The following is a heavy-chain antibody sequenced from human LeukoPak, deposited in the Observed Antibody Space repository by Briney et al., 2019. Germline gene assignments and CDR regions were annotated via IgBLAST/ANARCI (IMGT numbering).Heavy chain of an antibody. D-gene: IGHD6-13*01. CDR2: VYYSGTT. J-gene: IGHJ4*02. V-gene: IGHV4-59*01. Sequence: PSETLSLTCTVSGGSISSYYWSWIRQPPGKGLEWIGYVYYSGTTNYNPSLKSRVTISVDTSKNQFSLKLSSVTAADTAVYYCARGVYIAAAQYGYWGQGTLVTVSS. CDR1: GGSISSYY. CDR3: ARGVYIAAAQYGY.